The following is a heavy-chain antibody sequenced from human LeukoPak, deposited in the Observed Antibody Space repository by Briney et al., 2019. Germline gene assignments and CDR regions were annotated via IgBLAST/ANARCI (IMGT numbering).Heavy chain of an antibody. J-gene: IGHJ4*02. CDR3: ARDPYSYGYVNY. Sequence: GASLRLSCAASGFTFSSYAMHWVRQAPGKGLEWVAVISYDGSNKYYADSVKGRFTISRDNSKNTLYLQMNSLRAEDTAVYYCARDPYSYGYVNYWGQGTLVTVSS. CDR1: GFTFSSYA. CDR2: ISYDGSNK. V-gene: IGHV3-30*04. D-gene: IGHD5-18*01.